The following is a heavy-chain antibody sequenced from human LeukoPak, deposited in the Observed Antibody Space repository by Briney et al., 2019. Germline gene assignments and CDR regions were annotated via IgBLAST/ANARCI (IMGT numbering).Heavy chain of an antibody. CDR3: ARDKLAEYYYHGLDV. V-gene: IGHV4-59*01. CDR2: IYYSGST. Sequence: NPSETLSLTCSVSGGSISSYYWSWIRQPPGKGLEWMGYIYYSGSTNYNPSLKSRVTISVDTSKNQFSLKLSSVTAADTAVYYCARDKLAEYYYHGLDVWGQGTTVTVSS. J-gene: IGHJ6*02. D-gene: IGHD6-19*01. CDR1: GGSISSYY.